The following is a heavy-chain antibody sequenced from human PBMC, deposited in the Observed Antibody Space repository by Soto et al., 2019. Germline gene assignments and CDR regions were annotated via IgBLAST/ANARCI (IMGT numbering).Heavy chain of an antibody. CDR2: ISWNSGSI. CDR3: AKDAVVVDAWDAFDI. D-gene: IGHD2-15*01. Sequence: GGSLRLSCAASGFTFDDYAMHWVRQAPGKGLEWVSGISWNSGSIGYADSVKGRFTISRDNAKNSLYLQMNSLRAEDTALYYCAKDAVVVDAWDAFDIWGQGTMVTDS. V-gene: IGHV3-9*01. CDR1: GFTFDDYA. J-gene: IGHJ3*02.